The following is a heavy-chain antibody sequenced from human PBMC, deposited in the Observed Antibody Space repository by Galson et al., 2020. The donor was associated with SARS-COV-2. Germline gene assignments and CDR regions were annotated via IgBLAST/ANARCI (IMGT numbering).Heavy chain of an antibody. CDR1: GFTFTKYW. V-gene: IGHV3-7*01. CDR3: ARDLWGRHYDSNTGYYNDGFDL. Sequence: TGGSLRLSCAASGFTFTKYWMAWVRQAPGKGLEWVADIQQYAGEERYVESVKDRFTISRDNAENSLYLQMTSLRAEDTAVYYCARDLWGRHYDSNTGYYNDGFDLWGRGTLVTVSS. D-gene: IGHD3-9*01. J-gene: IGHJ2*01. CDR2: IQQYAGEE.